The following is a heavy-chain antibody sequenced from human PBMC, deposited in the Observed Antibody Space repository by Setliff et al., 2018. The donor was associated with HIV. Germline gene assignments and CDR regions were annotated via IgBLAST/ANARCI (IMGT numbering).Heavy chain of an antibody. V-gene: IGHV1-69*05. J-gene: IGHJ6*03. Sequence: SVKVSCKTSGGTFSNYAISWVRQAPGQGLEWMGGIIPMFGTANYAQKFQGRVTITTDASTSTAYMELSSLRSEDTAVYYCARGSIAAPKHYYYMNVCGKGTTVTSP. CDR1: GGTFSNYA. CDR2: IIPMFGTA. CDR3: ARGSIAAPKHYYYMNV. D-gene: IGHD6-6*01.